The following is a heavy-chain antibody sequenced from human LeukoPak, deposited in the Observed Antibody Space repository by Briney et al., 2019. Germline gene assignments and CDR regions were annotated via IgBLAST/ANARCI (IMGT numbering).Heavy chain of an antibody. Sequence: SETLSLTCAVSGGSISSSGYYWSWIRQDPAKGLEWIGYIYHSGSTYYNPSLKSRVTISLDTSKNQFSLKLRSVTAADTAVYYCARANYYDSTGYLPVVYPSDYWGQGTLVTVSS. J-gene: IGHJ4*02. V-gene: IGHV4-31*11. CDR3: ARANYYDSTGYLPVVYPSDY. CDR1: GGSISSSGYY. CDR2: IYHSGST. D-gene: IGHD3-22*01.